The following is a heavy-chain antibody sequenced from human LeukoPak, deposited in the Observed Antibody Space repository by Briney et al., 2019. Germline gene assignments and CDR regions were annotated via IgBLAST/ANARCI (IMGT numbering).Heavy chain of an antibody. J-gene: IGHJ3*02. Sequence: SVKVSCKASGGTFSSYAISWVRQAPGQGLEWMGRIIPILGIANHAQKFQGRVTITADKSTSTAYMELSSLRSEDTAVYYCASTSGDGYNYDAFDIWGQGTMVTVSS. V-gene: IGHV1-69*04. CDR3: ASTSGDGYNYDAFDI. CDR2: IIPILGIA. D-gene: IGHD5-24*01. CDR1: GGTFSSYA.